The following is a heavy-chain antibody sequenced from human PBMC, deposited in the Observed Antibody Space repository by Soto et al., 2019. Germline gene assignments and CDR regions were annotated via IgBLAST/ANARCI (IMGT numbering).Heavy chain of an antibody. V-gene: IGHV4-59*08. D-gene: IGHD2-8*02. J-gene: IGHJ4*02. CDR2: VYYDGTS. Sequence: SETLSLTCTVSGDSISTYYWSWIRQPPGKGLEWIGYVYYDGTSKYNPSLKSRVAISADTSKNQVSLELTSVTAADTAVYYCARGGGVYYFDYWGQGTLVTVS. CDR3: ARGGGVYYFDY. CDR1: GDSISTYY.